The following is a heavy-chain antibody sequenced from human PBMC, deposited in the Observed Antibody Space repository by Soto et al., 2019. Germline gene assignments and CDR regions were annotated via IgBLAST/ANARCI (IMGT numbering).Heavy chain of an antibody. CDR3: ARGSVGSGWKFDY. V-gene: IGHV4-59*01. CDR1: GDSISTYF. CDR2: ISYSGSP. J-gene: IGHJ4*02. D-gene: IGHD3-22*01. Sequence: SETLSLTCTVSGDSISTYFWSWIRQPPGKGLEWIGYISYSGSPNYNPSLKSRVTISVDTSKNQFPLKVNSVTAADTAVYYCARGSVGSGWKFDYWGQGTLVTVSS.